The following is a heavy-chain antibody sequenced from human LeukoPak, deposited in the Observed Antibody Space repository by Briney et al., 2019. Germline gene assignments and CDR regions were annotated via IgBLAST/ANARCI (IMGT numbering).Heavy chain of an antibody. CDR2: ISYDGSNK. D-gene: IGHD1-26*01. Sequence: PGGSLRLSCAASGFTFSSYAMHWVRQAPGKGLEWVAVISYDGSNKYYADSVKGRFTISRDNSKNTLYLQMNSLRAEDTAVYYCARVGATDTVDYWGQGTLVTVSS. CDR1: GFTFSSYA. J-gene: IGHJ4*02. CDR3: ARVGATDTVDY. V-gene: IGHV3-30-3*01.